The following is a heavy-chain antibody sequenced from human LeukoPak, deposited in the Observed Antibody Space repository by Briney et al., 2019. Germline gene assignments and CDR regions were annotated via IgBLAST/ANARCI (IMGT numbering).Heavy chain of an antibody. J-gene: IGHJ5*02. Sequence: SETLSLTCTVSGGSIISYYGSWIRQPPGKGLEWIGYIYYSGSTNYNPSLKSRVTISVDTSKNQFSLKLSSVTAADTAVYYCARDLTRRNWFDLWGQGTLVTVSS. V-gene: IGHV4-59*01. CDR1: GGSIISYY. CDR3: ARDLTRRNWFDL. CDR2: IYYSGST.